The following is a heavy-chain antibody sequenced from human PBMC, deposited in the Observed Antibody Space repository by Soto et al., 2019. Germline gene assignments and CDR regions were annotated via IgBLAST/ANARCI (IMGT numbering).Heavy chain of an antibody. CDR1: GGSISSYY. Sequence: SETLSLTCTVSGGSISSYYWSWIRQPPGKGLEWIGYIYYSGSTNYNPSLKSRVTISVDTSKNQFSLKLSSVTAADTAVYYCASSYYDFWSGIDYWGQGTLVTVS. D-gene: IGHD3-3*01. CDR3: ASSYYDFWSGIDY. V-gene: IGHV4-59*01. CDR2: IYYSGST. J-gene: IGHJ4*02.